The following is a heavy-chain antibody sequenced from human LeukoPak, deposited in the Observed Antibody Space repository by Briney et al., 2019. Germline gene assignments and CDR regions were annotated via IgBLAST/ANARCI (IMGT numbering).Heavy chain of an antibody. D-gene: IGHD3-22*01. V-gene: IGHV4-34*01. CDR2: INHSGST. Sequence: SETLSLTCAVYGGSFSGYYWSWIRQPPGKGLEWIGEINHSGSTNYNPSLKSRVTISVDTSKNQFSLKLSSVTAADTAVYYCASRIRGPYDSSGYYFGLGAFDIWGQGTMVTVSS. CDR3: ASRIRGPYDSSGYYFGLGAFDI. J-gene: IGHJ3*02. CDR1: GGSFSGYY.